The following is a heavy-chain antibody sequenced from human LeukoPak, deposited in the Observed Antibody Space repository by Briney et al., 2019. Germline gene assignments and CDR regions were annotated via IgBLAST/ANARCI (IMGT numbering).Heavy chain of an antibody. CDR2: INGDGSST. J-gene: IGHJ5*02. CDR3: AREKGSSNYDP. D-gene: IGHD4-11*01. CDR1: GFTFNTYW. Sequence: TGGSLRLSCAASGFTFNTYWEHWVRQVPGMGLVWVSRINGDGSSTAYADSVKDRFTISRDNAKNTVYLQMNSLRAEDTAVHYCAREKGSSNYDPRGEGTLVTVSS. V-gene: IGHV3-74*03.